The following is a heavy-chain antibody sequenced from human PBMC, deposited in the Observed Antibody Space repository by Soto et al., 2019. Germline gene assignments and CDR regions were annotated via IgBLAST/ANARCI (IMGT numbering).Heavy chain of an antibody. CDR1: GGSISSGGYS. J-gene: IGHJ5*02. V-gene: IGHV4-30-2*01. D-gene: IGHD3-10*01. CDR2: IYHSGST. Sequence: SETLSLTCAVSGGSISSGGYSWSWIRQPPGKGLEWIGYIYHSGSTYYNPSLKSRVTISVDTPKNQLSLRLTSVTAADTAVYYCARAKYYFDSGSHFFFDPWGQGTLVTVSS. CDR3: ARAKYYFDSGSHFFFDP.